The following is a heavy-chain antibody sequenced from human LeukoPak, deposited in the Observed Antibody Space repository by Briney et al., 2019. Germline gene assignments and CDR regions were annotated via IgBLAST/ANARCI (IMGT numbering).Heavy chain of an antibody. CDR2: ISDSDSGT. CDR1: GSTSRSYA. CDR3: AKGYGYSSSWTSNYYFYGLDV. D-gene: IGHD6-13*01. V-gene: IGHV3-23*01. J-gene: IGHJ6*02. Sequence: GGSLRLSCAASGSTSRSYAMSWVRQAPGKGLEWVSAISDSDSGTYYADSVKGRFTISRDNSKNTLYLQMNSLRAEDTALYYCAKGYGYSSSWTSNYYFYGLDVWGQGTTVTVSS.